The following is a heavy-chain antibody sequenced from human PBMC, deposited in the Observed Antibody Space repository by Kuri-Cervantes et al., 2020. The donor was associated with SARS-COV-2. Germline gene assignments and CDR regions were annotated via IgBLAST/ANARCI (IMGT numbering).Heavy chain of an antibody. CDR1: GFTFSDYY. V-gene: IGHV3-11*01. D-gene: IGHD2-15*01. CDR3: ARQGYCSGGSCYSGAMDV. J-gene: IGHJ6*02. CDR2: ISSSGGIYM. Sequence: LSLTCAASGFTFSDYYMSWIRQAPGKGLEWVSYISSSGGIYMQYADSVKGRFTISRDNAKKSLYLEMNSLRAEDTAVYYCARQGYCSGGSCYSGAMDVWAKGPRSPSP.